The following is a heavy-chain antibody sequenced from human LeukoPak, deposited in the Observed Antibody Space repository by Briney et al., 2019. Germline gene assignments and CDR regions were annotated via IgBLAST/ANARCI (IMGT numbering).Heavy chain of an antibody. V-gene: IGHV3-9*01. J-gene: IGHJ4*02. Sequence: GGSLRLSCAASGFSFDEFAMHWVRQAPGNGLEWVEGIIWNSGLIGYADSVKGRFTISRDNARKSLYLQMNSLRLEDTALYYCAKDMGLLKYGDKLGFWGQGTLVTVSS. CDR3: AKDMGLLKYGDKLGF. CDR2: IIWNSGLI. D-gene: IGHD4-23*01. CDR1: GFSFDEFA.